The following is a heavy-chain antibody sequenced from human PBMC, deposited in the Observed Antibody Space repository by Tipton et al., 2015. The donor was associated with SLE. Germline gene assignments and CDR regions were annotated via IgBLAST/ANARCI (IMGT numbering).Heavy chain of an antibody. CDR1: GFTFSGSA. Sequence: SLRLSCAASGFTFSGSAMHWVRQASGKGLEWVGRIRSKANSYATAYAASVKGRFTISRDDSKNTAYLQMNSLKTEDTAVYYCARGTIVVAALDAFDIWGQGTMVTVSS. V-gene: IGHV3-73*01. CDR2: IRSKANSYAT. CDR3: ARGTIVVAALDAFDI. D-gene: IGHD2-21*01. J-gene: IGHJ3*02.